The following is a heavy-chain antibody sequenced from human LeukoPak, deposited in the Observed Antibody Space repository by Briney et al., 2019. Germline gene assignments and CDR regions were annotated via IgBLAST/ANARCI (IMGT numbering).Heavy chain of an antibody. CDR2: IYYSGST. CDR1: GGSISSSSYY. CDR3: ARETMGYSYGPFDY. V-gene: IGHV4-39*07. Sequence: SETLSLTCTVSGGSISSSSYYWGWIRQPPGKGLEWIGSIYYSGSTYYNPSLKSRVTISVDTSKNQFSLKLSSVTAADTAVYYCARETMGYSYGPFDYWGQGTLVTVSS. J-gene: IGHJ4*02. D-gene: IGHD5-18*01.